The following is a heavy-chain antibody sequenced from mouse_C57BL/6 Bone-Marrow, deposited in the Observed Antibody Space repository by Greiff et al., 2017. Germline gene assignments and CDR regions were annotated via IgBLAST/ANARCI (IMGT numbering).Heavy chain of an antibody. CDR1: GYTFTSYW. CDR2: IDPSDSYT. CDR3: ARKGGYYGLFDY. Sequence: VQLQQPGAELVMPGASVKLSCKASGYTFTSYWMHWVKQRPGQGLEWIGEIDPSDSYTNYNQKFKGKSTLTVDKSSSTAYMQLSSLTSEDSAVYYCARKGGYYGLFDYWGQGTTLTVSS. V-gene: IGHV1-69*01. D-gene: IGHD1-2*01. J-gene: IGHJ2*01.